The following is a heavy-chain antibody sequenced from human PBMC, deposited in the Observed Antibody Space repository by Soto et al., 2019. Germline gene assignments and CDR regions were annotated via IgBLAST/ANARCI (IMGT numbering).Heavy chain of an antibody. CDR2: IYYNGST. CDR3: ATFGIVGASSFDY. D-gene: IGHD1-26*01. CDR1: GGSVSSGSFY. J-gene: IGHJ4*02. Sequence: TSETLSLTCTVSGGSVSSGSFYWSWIRQPPGKGLEWIGNIYYNGSTNYNPSLKSRVTISVDTSKNQFSLMLSSVTAADTAVYYCATFGIVGASSFDYWGQGTLVTAPQ. V-gene: IGHV4-61*01.